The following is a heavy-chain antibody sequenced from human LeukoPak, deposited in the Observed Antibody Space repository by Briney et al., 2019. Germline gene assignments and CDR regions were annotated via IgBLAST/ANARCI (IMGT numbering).Heavy chain of an antibody. Sequence: GGSLRLSCAASGFTFSDYYMSWIRQAPGKGLEWVSYISNSGSTIYYADSVKGRFTISRDNAKNSLYLQMNSLRAEDTAVYYCARDFTRGSGLFDYWGQGTLVTASS. CDR3: ARDFTRGSGLFDY. D-gene: IGHD3-22*01. CDR1: GFTFSDYY. CDR2: ISNSGSTI. V-gene: IGHV3-11*04. J-gene: IGHJ4*02.